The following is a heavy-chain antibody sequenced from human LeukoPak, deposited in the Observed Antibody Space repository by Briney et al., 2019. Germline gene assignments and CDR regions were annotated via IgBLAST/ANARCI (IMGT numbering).Heavy chain of an antibody. J-gene: IGHJ4*02. CDR1: GYTFTSYY. Sequence: GASVKVSCKASGYTFTSYYMHWVRQAPGQGLEWMGIINPSGGSTSYAQKFQGRVTMTRDTSTSTVYMELSSLRSEDTAVYYCAREGTGFPDDYGDYGTDYWGQGTLVTVSS. CDR2: INPSGGST. CDR3: AREGTGFPDDYGDYGTDY. V-gene: IGHV1-46*01. D-gene: IGHD4-17*01.